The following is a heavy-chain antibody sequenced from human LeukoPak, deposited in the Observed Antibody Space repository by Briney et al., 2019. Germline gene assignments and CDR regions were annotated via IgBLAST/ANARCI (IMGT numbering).Heavy chain of an antibody. CDR3: ARARRYYDSSGYLNWFDP. CDR1: GYTFTGYY. V-gene: IGHV1-2*02. Sequence: ASVKVSCKASGYTFTGYYMHWVRQAPGQGLERMGWINPNSGGTNYAQKFQGRVTMTRDTSISTAYMELSRLRSDDTAVYYCARARRYYDSSGYLNWFDPWGQGTLVTVSS. CDR2: INPNSGGT. J-gene: IGHJ5*02. D-gene: IGHD3-22*01.